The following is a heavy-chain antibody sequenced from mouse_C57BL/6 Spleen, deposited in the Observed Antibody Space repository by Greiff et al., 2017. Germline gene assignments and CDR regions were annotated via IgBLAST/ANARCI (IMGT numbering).Heavy chain of an antibody. CDR2: INYDGSST. D-gene: IGHD1-1*01. CDR3: ARDFPDYYGSSYWYFDV. Sequence: EVHLVESEGGLVQPGSSMKLSCTASGFTFSDYYMAWVRQVPEKGLEWVANINYDGSSTYYLDSLKSRFIISRDNATNILYLQMGSLKSEDTATDYCARDFPDYYGSSYWYFDVWGTGTTVTVSS. CDR1: GFTFSDYY. J-gene: IGHJ1*03. V-gene: IGHV5-16*01.